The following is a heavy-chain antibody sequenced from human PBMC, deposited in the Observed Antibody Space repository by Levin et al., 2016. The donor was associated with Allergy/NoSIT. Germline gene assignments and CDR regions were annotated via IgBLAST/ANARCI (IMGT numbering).Heavy chain of an antibody. J-gene: IGHJ4*02. V-gene: IGHV4-31*02. Sequence: WIRQPPGKGLEWIGYIYYSGTTNSNPSLKSRVTISVDTSKNQFSLKLSSVTAADTAVYYCARDRALQGISYFDYWGQGTLVTVSS. CDR3: ARDRALQGISYFDY. D-gene: IGHD2-21*01. CDR2: IYYSGTT.